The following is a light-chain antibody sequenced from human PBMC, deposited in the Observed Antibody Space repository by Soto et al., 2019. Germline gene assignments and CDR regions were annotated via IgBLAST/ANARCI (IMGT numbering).Light chain of an antibody. J-gene: IGLJ2*01. Sequence: QSVLTQPPSASGTPGQRVTISCSGSSSNIGGNYVYWYQQVPGTAPKLLIYRNNQRPSGVPARFSGSKSGTSASLAISGLRSEDEADYYCAAWDDSLSGVVFGGGTQLTVL. V-gene: IGLV1-47*01. CDR3: AAWDDSLSGVV. CDR2: RNN. CDR1: SSNIGGNY.